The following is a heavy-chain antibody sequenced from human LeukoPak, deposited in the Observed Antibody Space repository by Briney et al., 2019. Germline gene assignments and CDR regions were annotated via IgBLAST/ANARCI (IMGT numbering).Heavy chain of an antibody. CDR2: IYYSGGI. J-gene: IGHJ5*02. V-gene: IGHV4-39*01. CDR3: ARQQYCSSSTCYTAPAINWFDP. CDR1: GGSISSNYYY. Sequence: SETLSLTCTVSGGSISSNYYYWGWIRQPPGKGLEWIASIYYSGGINYNPSLKSRVTISVDTSKNQFSLKLSSVTAADTAVYYCARQQYCSSSTCYTAPAINWFDPWGQGTLVTVSS. D-gene: IGHD2-2*02.